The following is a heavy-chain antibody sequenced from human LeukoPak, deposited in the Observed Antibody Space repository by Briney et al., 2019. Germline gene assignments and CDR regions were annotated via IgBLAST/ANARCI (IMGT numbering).Heavy chain of an antibody. J-gene: IGHJ3*02. Sequence: GGSLRLSCAASGFTFSSYSVNWVRQAPGKGLEWVSSISSSSSYIYYADSVKGRFTISRDNAKNSLYLQMNSLRAEDTAVYYCAKTPRSIAAAGSAFDIWGQGTMVTVSS. D-gene: IGHD6-13*01. CDR1: GFTFSSYS. CDR2: ISSSSSYI. V-gene: IGHV3-21*01. CDR3: AKTPRSIAAAGSAFDI.